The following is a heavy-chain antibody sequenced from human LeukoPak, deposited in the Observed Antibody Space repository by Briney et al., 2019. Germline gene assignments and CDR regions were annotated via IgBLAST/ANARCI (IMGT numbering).Heavy chain of an antibody. D-gene: IGHD3-22*01. V-gene: IGHV1-69*04. Sequence: GASVKVSCKASGYTFTSYGISWVRQAPGQGLEWMGRIIPILGIANYAQKFQGRVTITADKSTSTAYMELSSLRSEDTAVYYCADAYDSSGYLGYWGQGTLVTVSS. CDR3: ADAYDSSGYLGY. CDR2: IIPILGIA. CDR1: GYTFTSYG. J-gene: IGHJ4*02.